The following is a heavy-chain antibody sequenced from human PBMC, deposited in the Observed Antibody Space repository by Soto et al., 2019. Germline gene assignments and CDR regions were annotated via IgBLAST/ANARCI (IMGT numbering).Heavy chain of an antibody. Sequence: EVQLLESGGGLVQPGGSLRLSCAASGCILRNYAMSWVRQAPGKGLEWVSASSGSGGSRYYAYSVKGRFTLSRDNSKNTLDLQMNSLRAEDTAVCYCATDVYTHGQPDCWGQGTLGTVSS. CDR3: ATDVYTHGQPDC. CDR1: GCILRNYA. D-gene: IGHD5-18*01. J-gene: IGHJ4*02. V-gene: IGHV3-23*01. CDR2: SSGSGGSR.